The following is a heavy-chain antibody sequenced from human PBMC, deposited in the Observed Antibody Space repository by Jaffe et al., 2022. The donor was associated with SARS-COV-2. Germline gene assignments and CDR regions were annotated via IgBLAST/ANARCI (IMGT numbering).Heavy chain of an antibody. CDR1: GFTFGSYW. J-gene: IGHJ6*04. D-gene: IGHD1-26*01. Sequence: EMQLVESGGGLVQPGGTLRLSCAASGFTFGSYWMSWVRQAPGKGLEWVATIKEDGSEKYYVDSVKGRFTISRDNAKNSLYLQMNSLRAEDTAVYYCVRGGRSWGVWGKGTTVTVSS. V-gene: IGHV3-7*01. CDR2: IKEDGSEK. CDR3: VRGGRSWGV.